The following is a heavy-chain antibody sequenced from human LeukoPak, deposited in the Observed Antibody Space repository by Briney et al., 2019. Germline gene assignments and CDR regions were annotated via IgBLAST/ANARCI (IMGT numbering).Heavy chain of an antibody. Sequence: GGSLRLSCAASGFTFSSNCMSWVRQAPGKGLEWVADIKQDGSEKYYADSVKGRFTISRDNAKNSLYLQMNSLRAEDTAVYYCARASETGDCSSTSCYKFFYLGGRGTLVTVPS. D-gene: IGHD2-2*02. CDR3: ARASETGDCSSTSCYKFFYL. V-gene: IGHV3-7*01. CDR1: GFTFSSNC. J-gene: IGHJ2*01. CDR2: IKQDGSEK.